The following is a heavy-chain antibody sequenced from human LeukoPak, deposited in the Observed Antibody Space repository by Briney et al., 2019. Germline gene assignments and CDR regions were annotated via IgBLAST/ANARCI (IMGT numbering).Heavy chain of an antibody. J-gene: IGHJ6*03. D-gene: IGHD6-19*01. Sequence: ASVKVSCKASGGTFSSYAISWVRQAPGQGLEWMGGIIPIFGTANYAQKFQGRVTITADESTSTAYMELSSLRSEDTAVYYCATREGWYGHYYYMDVWGKGTTVTISS. CDR3: ATREGWYGHYYYMDV. V-gene: IGHV1-69*01. CDR2: IIPIFGTA. CDR1: GGTFSSYA.